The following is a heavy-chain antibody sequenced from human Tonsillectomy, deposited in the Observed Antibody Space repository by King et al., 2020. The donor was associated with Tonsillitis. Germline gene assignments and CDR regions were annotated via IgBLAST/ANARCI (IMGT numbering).Heavy chain of an antibody. J-gene: IGHJ3*02. D-gene: IGHD1-26*01. Sequence: VQLVESGGGLVQPGGSLRLSCAASGFTFSSYWMSWVRQAPGKVLEWVANIKQDGSEKYYVDSVKGRLAIASDNAKNSLCLQMNSLRAEDTAVYYCARDASGSYWGPDAFDIWGQGTMVTVSS. CDR3: ARDASGSYWGPDAFDI. CDR2: IKQDGSEK. V-gene: IGHV3-7*01. CDR1: GFTFSSYW.